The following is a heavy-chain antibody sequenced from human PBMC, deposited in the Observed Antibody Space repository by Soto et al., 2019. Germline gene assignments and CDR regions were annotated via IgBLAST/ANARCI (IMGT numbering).Heavy chain of an antibody. V-gene: IGHV3-7*01. CDR1: GFTFSSYW. Sequence: PGGSLRLSCAASGFTFSSYWMSWVRQAPGKGLEWVANIKQDGSEKYYVDSVKGRFTISRDNAKNSLYLQMNSLRAEDTAVYYCARDLPATAIHWFDPWGQGTLVTVSS. D-gene: IGHD2-2*02. CDR3: ARDLPATAIHWFDP. CDR2: IKQDGSEK. J-gene: IGHJ5*02.